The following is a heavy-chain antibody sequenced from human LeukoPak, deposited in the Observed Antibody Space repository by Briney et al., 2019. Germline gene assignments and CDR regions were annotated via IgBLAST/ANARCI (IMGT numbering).Heavy chain of an antibody. CDR1: GFTFSSYA. CDR2: ISGSGGNT. V-gene: IGHV3-23*01. Sequence: PGGSLRLSYAASGFTFSSYAMSWVRQAPGKGLEWVSGISGSGGNTYYADSVRGRFTISRDNSKNTLYLQMNSLRAEDTAVYYCAKDRMLRGARGFDYWGQGTLVTVSS. D-gene: IGHD3-10*01. CDR3: AKDRMLRGARGFDY. J-gene: IGHJ4*02.